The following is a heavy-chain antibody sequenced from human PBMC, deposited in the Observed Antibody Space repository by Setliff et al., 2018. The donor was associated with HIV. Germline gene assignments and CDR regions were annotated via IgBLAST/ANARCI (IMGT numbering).Heavy chain of an antibody. J-gene: IGHJ4*02. CDR3: ARGRKKTLAVSGTRYFYF. Sequence: SETLSLTCAVYGGSFSGFYWTFIRQSPGKGLEWIGEVTPSGTTTYDPSLKSRITISVDTSKNQFSLKLTSVTAADMGVYYCARGRKKTLAVSGTRYFYFWGQGTLVTVSS. V-gene: IGHV4-34*01. D-gene: IGHD6-19*01. CDR1: GGSFSGFY. CDR2: VTPSGTT.